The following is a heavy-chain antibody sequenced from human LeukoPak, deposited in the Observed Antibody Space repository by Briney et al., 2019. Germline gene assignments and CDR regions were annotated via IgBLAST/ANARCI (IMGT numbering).Heavy chain of an antibody. CDR2: IYSGGST. CDR3: AKEPRVYYDSSAGWYY. J-gene: IGHJ4*02. D-gene: IGHD3-22*01. CDR1: GFTVSSNY. Sequence: GGSLRLSCAASGFTVSSNYMSWVRQAPGKGLEWVSVIYSGGSTYYADSVKGRFTISRHNSKNTLYLQMNSLRAEDTAVYYCAKEPRVYYDSSAGWYYWGQGTLVTVSS. V-gene: IGHV3-53*04.